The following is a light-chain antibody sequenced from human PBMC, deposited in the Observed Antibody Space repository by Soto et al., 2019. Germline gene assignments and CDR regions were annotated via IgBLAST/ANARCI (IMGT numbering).Light chain of an antibody. CDR1: QGISTY. J-gene: IGKJ2*01. Sequence: DIQLTQSPSFLSSSAGDRVTITCRASQGISTYLAWYLQRPGKAPQLLIYGASTLQIGVPSMFSGSGSGTEFTLTISSLQPEDFGTYYCQQLNSDWYAFGQGTKLEIK. V-gene: IGKV1-9*01. CDR2: GAS. CDR3: QQLNSDWYA.